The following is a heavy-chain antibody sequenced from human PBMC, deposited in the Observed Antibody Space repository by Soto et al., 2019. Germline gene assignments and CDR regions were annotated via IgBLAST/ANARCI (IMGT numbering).Heavy chain of an antibody. CDR3: ARVGGSSSRYYYYYGMDA. Sequence: GXSEKVSCKASGYTFTSYGISWVRQAPGQGLEWMGWISAYNGNTNYAQKLQGRVTMTTDTSTSTAYMELRSLRSDDTAVYYCARVGGSSSRYYYYYGMDAWGQGHRVTVSS. J-gene: IGHJ6*01. V-gene: IGHV1-18*01. D-gene: IGHD6-6*01. CDR2: ISAYNGNT. CDR1: GYTFTSYG.